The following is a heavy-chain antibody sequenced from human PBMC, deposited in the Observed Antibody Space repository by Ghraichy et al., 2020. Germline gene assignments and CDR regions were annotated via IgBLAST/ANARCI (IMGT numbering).Heavy chain of an antibody. Sequence: SETLSLTCTVSGGSISSSSYYWGWIRQPPGKGLEWIGSIYYSGSTYYNPSLKSRVTISVDTSKNQFSLKLSSVTAADTAVYYCARRTLNYPTALYYYYGMDVWGQGTTVTVSS. CDR3: ARRTLNYPTALYYYYGMDV. CDR2: IYYSGST. CDR1: GGSISSSSYY. D-gene: IGHD4-17*01. J-gene: IGHJ6*02. V-gene: IGHV4-39*01.